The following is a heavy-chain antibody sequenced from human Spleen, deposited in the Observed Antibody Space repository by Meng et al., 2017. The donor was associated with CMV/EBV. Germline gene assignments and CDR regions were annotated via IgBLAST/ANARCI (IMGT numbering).Heavy chain of an antibody. CDR3: ARILYGGNPPFDY. CDR1: GGTFNTFA. D-gene: IGHD4/OR15-4a*01. Sequence: KASGGTFNTFAISWVRQAPGQGLEWMGIINPSGGGTTYARKFQGRVTMTRDTSTSTVYMELSSLRSDDTAVYFCARILYGGNPPFDYWGQGTLVTVSS. V-gene: IGHV1-46*02. CDR2: INPSGGGT. J-gene: IGHJ4*02.